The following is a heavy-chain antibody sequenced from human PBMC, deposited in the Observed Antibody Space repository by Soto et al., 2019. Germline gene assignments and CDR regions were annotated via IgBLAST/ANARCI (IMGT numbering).Heavy chain of an antibody. V-gene: IGHV3-66*01. D-gene: IGHD3-22*01. Sequence: GGSLRLSCAASGFTVSSNYMSWVRQAPGKGLEWVSVIYSGGSTYYADSVKGRFTVSRDNSKNTLYLQMNSLRAEDTAVYYCARASRNYYDSSGYLYYFDYWGQGTLVTVSS. CDR2: IYSGGST. CDR1: GFTVSSNY. CDR3: ARASRNYYDSSGYLYYFDY. J-gene: IGHJ4*02.